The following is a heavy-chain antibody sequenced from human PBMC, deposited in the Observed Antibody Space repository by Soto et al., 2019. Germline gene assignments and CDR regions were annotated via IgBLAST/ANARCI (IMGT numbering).Heavy chain of an antibody. V-gene: IGHV3-23*01. CDR2: ISASGGTT. Sequence: GGSLRLSCAASGFTLSIYAMSWVRQAPGKGLEWVSAISASGGTTYYADSVKGRFTISRDNSKNTLSLQMNSLRAEDTAVYYCAKDRSPSGSGSQILDYWGQGALVTVSS. CDR1: GFTLSIYA. D-gene: IGHD6-19*01. J-gene: IGHJ4*02. CDR3: AKDRSPSGSGSQILDY.